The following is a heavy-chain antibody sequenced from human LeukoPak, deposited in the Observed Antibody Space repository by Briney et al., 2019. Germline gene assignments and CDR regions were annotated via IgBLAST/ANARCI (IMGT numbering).Heavy chain of an antibody. CDR3: ARGYYSNWFDS. CDR1: GFTFSSYG. J-gene: IGHJ5*01. CDR2: ISYDGSNK. Sequence: PGGSLRLSCAASGFTFSSYGIHWVRQAPGKGLEWVAIISYDGSNKYYADSVKGRFTISRDNSKNTLYLQMNSLRAEDTAVYYCARGYYSNWFDSWGQGTLVTVSS. D-gene: IGHD3-22*01. V-gene: IGHV3-30*03.